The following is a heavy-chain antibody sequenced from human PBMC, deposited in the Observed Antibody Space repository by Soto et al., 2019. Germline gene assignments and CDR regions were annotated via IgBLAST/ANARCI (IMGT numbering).Heavy chain of an antibody. V-gene: IGHV1-18*01. CDR1: GYTFTSYG. Sequence: ASVKVSCKASGYTFTSYGISWVRQAPGQGLEWVGWISAYNGNTNYAQKLQGRVTMTTDTSTSTAYMELRSLRSDDTAVYYCARDWYSGSYSSYYYYYGMDVWGQGTTVTVSS. D-gene: IGHD1-26*01. J-gene: IGHJ6*02. CDR3: ARDWYSGSYSSYYYYYGMDV. CDR2: ISAYNGNT.